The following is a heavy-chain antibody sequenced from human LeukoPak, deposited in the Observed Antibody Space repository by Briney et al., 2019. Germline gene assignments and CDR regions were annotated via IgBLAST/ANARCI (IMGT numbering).Heavy chain of an antibody. Sequence: PGGSLRLSCAASGFTFSSYSMKWVRQAPGKGLEWVSFISTSSSYIYYADSVKGRFTISRDNAKKSLYLQMNSLRAEDTAVYYCAKDIGAVAADGFGYWGQGTLVTVSS. CDR3: AKDIGAVAADGFGY. V-gene: IGHV3-21*04. J-gene: IGHJ4*02. CDR2: ISTSSSYI. CDR1: GFTFSSYS. D-gene: IGHD6-19*01.